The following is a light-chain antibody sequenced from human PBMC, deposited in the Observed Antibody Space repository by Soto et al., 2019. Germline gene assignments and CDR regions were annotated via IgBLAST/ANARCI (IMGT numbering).Light chain of an antibody. J-gene: IGKJ5*01. CDR2: TVS. CDR3: MQGTHWPLT. CDR1: QSLVYSDGNTY. V-gene: IGKV2-30*01. Sequence: VVMTQSPLSLPVTLGQPASISCRSSQSLVYSDGNTYLNWFQQRPGQPPRRLIFTVSNRDSGVPDRFRGRGSGTDFTLKISRLEAEDVGVYYCMQGTHWPLTFGQGTRLEIK.